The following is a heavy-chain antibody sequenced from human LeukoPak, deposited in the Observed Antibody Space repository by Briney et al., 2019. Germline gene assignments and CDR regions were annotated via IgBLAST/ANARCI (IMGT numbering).Heavy chain of an antibody. J-gene: IGHJ5*02. CDR3: ARGELGYCSSTSCYNWFDP. D-gene: IGHD2-2*01. Sequence: SETLSLTCTVSGGSISSGGYYWSWIRQHPGKGLEWIGYIYYSGSTYYNPSLKSRVTISVDTSKNQFSLKLSSVTAADTAVYYCARGELGYCSSTSCYNWFDPWGQGTLVTASS. CDR1: GGSISSGGYY. CDR2: IYYSGST. V-gene: IGHV4-31*03.